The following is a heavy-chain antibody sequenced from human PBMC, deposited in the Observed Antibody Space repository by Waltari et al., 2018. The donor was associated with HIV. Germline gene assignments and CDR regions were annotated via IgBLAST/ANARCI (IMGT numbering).Heavy chain of an antibody. D-gene: IGHD2-21*02. J-gene: IGHJ4*02. Sequence: QVQLVESGGGVVQPGRSLRLSCEASGFSFSDYGMHWVRQAPGRGLEWVAVISYDGNIKYYADFMKGRFTISRDNSKNTVYLQMNSLRGEDTAVFYCAKANGGNSGGLVDYWGQGTLVTVSS. V-gene: IGHV3-30*18. CDR1: GFSFSDYG. CDR3: AKANGGNSGGLVDY. CDR2: ISYDGNIK.